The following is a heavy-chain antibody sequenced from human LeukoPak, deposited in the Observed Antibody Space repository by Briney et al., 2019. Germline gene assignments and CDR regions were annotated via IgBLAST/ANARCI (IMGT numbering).Heavy chain of an antibody. CDR1: GFTFNNYT. V-gene: IGHV3-21*01. J-gene: IGHJ5*02. D-gene: IGHD2-15*01. CDR3: ARDGLPATVANWFDP. CDR2: ISRNGIYI. Sequence: GGSLRLSCAASGFTFNNYTMNWGRQAPGKGLEWVSCISRNGIYIKYVDSVKGRFTVSRDNAKNSLYLQMNSLRAEDTAVYYCARDGLPATVANWFDPWGQGTLVTVSS.